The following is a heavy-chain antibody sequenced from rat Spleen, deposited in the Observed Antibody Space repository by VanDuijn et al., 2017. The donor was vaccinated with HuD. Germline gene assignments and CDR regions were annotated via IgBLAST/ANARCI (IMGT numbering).Heavy chain of an antibody. Sequence: QVQLKESGPGLVQPSQSLSLTCTVSGFSLTRYHVHWIRQPPGKGLEWMGVIWGDGNTNYTSALKSRLSISRDTSKSQVFLKMNNLQTEDTAMYFCATQHYYDGYYRDYWGQGVMVTVSS. J-gene: IGHJ2*01. CDR1: GFSLTRYH. D-gene: IGHD1-12*03. V-gene: IGHV2-32*01. CDR2: IWGDGNT. CDR3: ATQHYYDGYYRDY.